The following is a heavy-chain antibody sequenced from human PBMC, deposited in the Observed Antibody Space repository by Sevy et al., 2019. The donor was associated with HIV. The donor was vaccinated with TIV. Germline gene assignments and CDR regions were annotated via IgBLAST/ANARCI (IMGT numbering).Heavy chain of an antibody. CDR3: ARDWWDSYGYHWLDP. CDR2: ISGGSVTI. V-gene: IGHV3-48*01. D-gene: IGHD5-18*01. Sequence: GGSLRLSCVASGFTFSSYSMIWVRQAPGKGLEWISYISGGSVTIYYADSVKGRFTISRDNAKKSVYLEMNSLRVEDTAVYYCARDWWDSYGYHWLDPWGQGTLVTVSS. J-gene: IGHJ5*02. CDR1: GFTFSSYS.